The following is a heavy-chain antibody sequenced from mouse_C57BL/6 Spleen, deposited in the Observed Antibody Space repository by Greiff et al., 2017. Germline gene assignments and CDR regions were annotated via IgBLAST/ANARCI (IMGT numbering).Heavy chain of an antibody. J-gene: IGHJ1*03. CDR2: INSDGGST. CDR3: ARHYYGSSYGYWYFDV. CDR1: EYEFPSHD. V-gene: IGHV5-2*01. Sequence: EVKLMESGGGLVQPGESLKLSCESNEYEFPSHDMSWVRKTPEKRLELVAAINSDGGSTYYPDTMERRFIISRDNTNKTLYLQMSSLRSEDTALYYCARHYYGSSYGYWYFDVWGTGTTVTVSS. D-gene: IGHD1-1*01.